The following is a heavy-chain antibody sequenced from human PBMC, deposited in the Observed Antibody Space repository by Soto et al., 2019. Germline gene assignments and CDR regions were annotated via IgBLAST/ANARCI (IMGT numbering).Heavy chain of an antibody. V-gene: IGHV3-64D*06. Sequence: GGSLRLSCSAFEFTFSNYAMHWVRQAPGRGLEYVSAISSHGHSTYYVDSVKGRFTISRDNSNNTLYLQMSSLTAEDTAVYYCVKGEGVLTAILDYWGQGTLVTVSS. CDR1: EFTFSNYA. CDR2: ISSHGHST. D-gene: IGHD2-21*02. J-gene: IGHJ4*02. CDR3: VKGEGVLTAILDY.